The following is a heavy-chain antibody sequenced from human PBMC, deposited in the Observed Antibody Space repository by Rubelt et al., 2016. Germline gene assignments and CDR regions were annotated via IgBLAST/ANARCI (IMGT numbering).Heavy chain of an antibody. CDR3: ATGGDFGVVIPSWFDP. CDR2: ISPSFGTA. V-gene: IGHV1-69*13. D-gene: IGHD3-3*01. J-gene: IGHJ5*02. Sequence: QVQLVQSGAEVKKPGASVKVSCKASGYTFTSYGISWVRQAPGQGLEWMGGISPSFGTANYAQKFRGKVTITADESTSAAYMVPGSLGPEGAAVDYCATGGDFGVVIPSWFDPWGQGTLVTVSS. CDR1: GYTFTSYG.